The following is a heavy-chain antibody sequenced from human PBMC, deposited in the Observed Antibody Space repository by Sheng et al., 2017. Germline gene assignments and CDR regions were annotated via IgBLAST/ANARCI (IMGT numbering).Heavy chain of an antibody. Sequence: EVQLVESGGGLVQPGRSLRLSCAASGFTFDDYAMHWVRQAPGKGLEWVSGISWNSGSIGYADSVKGRFTISRDNAKNSLYLQMNSLRAEDTALYYCAKSRYSGSYSPDAFDIWGQGTMVTVSS. J-gene: IGHJ3*02. CDR3: AKSRYSGSYSPDAFDI. V-gene: IGHV3-9*01. D-gene: IGHD1-26*01. CDR1: GFTFDDYA. CDR2: ISWNSGSI.